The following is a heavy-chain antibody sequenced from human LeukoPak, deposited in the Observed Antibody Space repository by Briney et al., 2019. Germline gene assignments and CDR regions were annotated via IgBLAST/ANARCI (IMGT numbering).Heavy chain of an antibody. CDR2: IYYSGSA. D-gene: IGHD5-18*01. V-gene: IGHV4-59*01. CDR1: GGSISSYY. CDR3: ARGNTASYFDY. J-gene: IGHJ4*02. Sequence: SETLSLTCTVSGGSISSYYWSWIRQPPGKGLEWVGYIYYSGSAHYNPSLKSRATISVDTSKSQFSLKLSSVTAAGTAVYYCARGNTASYFDYWGQGTLVTVSS.